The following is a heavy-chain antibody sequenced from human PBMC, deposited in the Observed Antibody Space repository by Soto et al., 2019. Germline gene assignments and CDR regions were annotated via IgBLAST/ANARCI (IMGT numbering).Heavy chain of an antibody. CDR3: AHRPRGYAYYFDY. V-gene: IGHV2-5*02. CDR1: GFSLSTRGVG. D-gene: IGHD5-12*01. Sequence: QITLKESGPTLVKPTQTLTLTCTFSGFSLSTRGVGVAWIRQPPGKALEWLALIFWDDDKWYSPSLKSSLTITEDTSKNQVVLTMTHMDPVDTATYYCAHRPRGYAYYFDYWGQGTLVTVSS. CDR2: IFWDDDK. J-gene: IGHJ4*02.